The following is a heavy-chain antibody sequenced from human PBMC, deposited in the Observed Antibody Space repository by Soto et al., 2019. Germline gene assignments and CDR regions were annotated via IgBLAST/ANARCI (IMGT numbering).Heavy chain of an antibody. Sequence: QVQLQESGPGLVKPSQTLSLTCTVSGGSISSGVYYWTWIRQHPGKGLEWIGYDYYSGITYYNPSLKSRVTISLDTSKNQFSLKLSSVTVADTAVYYCARGSSIAGLYYGMDVWGQGTTVTVSS. D-gene: IGHD6-6*01. CDR1: GGSISSGVYY. CDR3: ARGSSIAGLYYGMDV. J-gene: IGHJ6*02. CDR2: DYYSGIT. V-gene: IGHV4-31*03.